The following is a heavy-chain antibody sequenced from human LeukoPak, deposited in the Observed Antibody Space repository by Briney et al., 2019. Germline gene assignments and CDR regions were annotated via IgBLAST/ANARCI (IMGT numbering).Heavy chain of an antibody. CDR1: GFTFSSYG. CDR2: IRYDGSDT. V-gene: IGHV3-30*02. D-gene: IGHD3-3*01. J-gene: IGHJ4*02. Sequence: GGSLRLSCAASGFTFSSYGMNWVRRAPGKGLEWVAFIRYDGSDTYYADSVKGRFTISRDNSNKTLHLQMDSLRPEDTAVYYCAKPEGVYDFWTGYYTGPFDYWGQGTLVTVSS. CDR3: AKPEGVYDFWTGYYTGPFDY.